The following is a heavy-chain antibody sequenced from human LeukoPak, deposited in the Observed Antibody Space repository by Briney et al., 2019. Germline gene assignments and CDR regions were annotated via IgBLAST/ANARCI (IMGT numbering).Heavy chain of an antibody. J-gene: IGHJ4*02. V-gene: IGHV3-23*01. CDR2: ISGSGGST. CDR3: AKVVVITSTGY. Sequence: GGSLRLSCAASGFTFSNYDMSWVRQAPGKGLEWVSGISGSGGSTYHADSVKGRFTISRDNSKNTLYLQMNSLRAEDTAVYYCAKVVVITSTGYWGQGTLVTVSS. D-gene: IGHD3-22*01. CDR1: GFTFSNYD.